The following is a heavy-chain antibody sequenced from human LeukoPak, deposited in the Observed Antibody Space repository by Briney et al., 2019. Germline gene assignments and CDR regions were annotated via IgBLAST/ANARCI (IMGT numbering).Heavy chain of an antibody. V-gene: IGHV4-59*11. Sequence: PSETLSLTCTVSGGSISSHYWSWIRQPPGKGLEWIGYIYYSGSTNYNPSLKSRVIISVDTSKNQFSLKLSSVTAADTAVYYCARAYVYYYDSSGPYGWFDPWGQGTLVTVSS. CDR1: GGSISSHY. J-gene: IGHJ5*02. D-gene: IGHD3-22*01. CDR2: IYYSGST. CDR3: ARAYVYYYDSSGPYGWFDP.